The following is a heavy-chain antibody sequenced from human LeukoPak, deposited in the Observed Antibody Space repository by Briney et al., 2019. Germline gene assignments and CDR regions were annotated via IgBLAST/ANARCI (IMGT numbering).Heavy chain of an antibody. D-gene: IGHD3-10*01. J-gene: IGHJ4*02. CDR1: GFTFSSYS. V-gene: IGHV3-21*01. Sequence: PGGSLRLSCAASGFTFSSYSMNWVRQAPGKGLEWVSSISSSSSYIYYADSVKGRFTISRDNAKNSLYLQMNSLRAEDTAVYYCARFDTMVRGVIDYWGQGTLVTVSS. CDR3: ARFDTMVRGVIDY. CDR2: ISSSSSYI.